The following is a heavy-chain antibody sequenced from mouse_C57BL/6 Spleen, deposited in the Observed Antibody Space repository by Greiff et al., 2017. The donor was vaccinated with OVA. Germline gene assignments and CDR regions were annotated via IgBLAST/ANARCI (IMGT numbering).Heavy chain of an antibody. Sequence: QVQLQQPGAELVKPGASVKLSCKASGYTFTSYWMHWVKQRPGQGLEWIGMIHPNSGSTNYNEKFKSKATLTVDKSSSTAYMQLSSLTSEDSAVYYCASAYYSNPGAWFAYWGQGTLVTVSA. CDR1: GYTFTSYW. CDR3: ASAYYSNPGAWFAY. V-gene: IGHV1-64*01. D-gene: IGHD2-5*01. J-gene: IGHJ3*01. CDR2: IHPNSGST.